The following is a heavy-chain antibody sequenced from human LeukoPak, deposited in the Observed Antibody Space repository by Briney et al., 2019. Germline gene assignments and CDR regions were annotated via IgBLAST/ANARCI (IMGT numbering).Heavy chain of an antibody. Sequence: SETLSLSCTVSGGSISSYYWSWIRQPPGKGLEWIGYIYYSGSTSYTPSLKSRATISLDTSKNQFSLKVRSVTAADTAMYYCARAVVFYYDGSGYSTRFDYWGQGTLVTVSS. CDR3: ARAVVFYYDGSGYSTRFDY. CDR2: IYYSGST. J-gene: IGHJ4*02. D-gene: IGHD3-22*01. CDR1: GGSISSYY. V-gene: IGHV4-59*01.